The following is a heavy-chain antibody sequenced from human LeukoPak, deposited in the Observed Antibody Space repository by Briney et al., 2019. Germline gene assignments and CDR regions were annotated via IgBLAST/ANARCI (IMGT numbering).Heavy chain of an antibody. CDR3: ARDRGRLQAGTFYY. V-gene: IGHV3-30-3*01. CDR2: ISYDGSNK. J-gene: IGHJ4*02. D-gene: IGHD6-19*01. Sequence: GRSLRLSCAASGFTFSSYAMHWVRQAPGKGLEWVAVISYDGSNKYYADSVKGRFTISRDNSKNTLYLQMNSPRAEETAVYYCARDRGRLQAGTFYYWGQGTLVTVSS. CDR1: GFTFSSYA.